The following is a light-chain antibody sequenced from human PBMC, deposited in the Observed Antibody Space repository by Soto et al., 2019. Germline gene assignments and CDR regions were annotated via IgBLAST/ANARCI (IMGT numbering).Light chain of an antibody. J-gene: IGKJ2*01. CDR1: HGVSSY. CDR3: QQYNNWPPYT. CDR2: GAS. Sequence: EIVLTQSPSTLSFSPWERSTLSCVASHGVSSYLAWYQQKPGQAPRLLIYGASTRATGIPARFSGSGSGTEFTLTISSLQSEDVAVYYCQQYNNWPPYTFGQGTKVDI. V-gene: IGKV3-15*01.